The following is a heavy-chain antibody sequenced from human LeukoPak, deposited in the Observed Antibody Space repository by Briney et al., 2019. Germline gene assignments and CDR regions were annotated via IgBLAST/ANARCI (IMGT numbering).Heavy chain of an antibody. CDR1: VYTFSSYG. CDR2: ISAYNGNT. V-gene: IGHV1-18*01. J-gene: IGHJ4*02. D-gene: IGHD6-19*01. Sequence: ASVKVSCKASVYTFSSYGICWVRQTPVHELEWIGWISAYNGNTNYAQKLQSRVTMTTDTSTSTAYMELRSLRSDDTAVYYCARASGWLTPLDYWGQGTLVTVSS. CDR3: ARASGWLTPLDY.